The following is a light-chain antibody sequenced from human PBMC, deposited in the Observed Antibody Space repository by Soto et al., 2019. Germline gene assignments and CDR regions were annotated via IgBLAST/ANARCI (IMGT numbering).Light chain of an antibody. CDR3: SSYTIIGSVYVI. J-gene: IGLJ2*01. CDR2: DAT. V-gene: IGLV2-14*03. Sequence: QSALTQPASVSGSPGQSITISCSGTTNDIGRYDYVSWYQQPPDKAPKLIIYDATYRPSGISTRFSGSKSGSTASLTISWLQAEDEGFYYCSSYTIIGSVYVIFGGGTKLTVL. CDR1: TNDIGRYDY.